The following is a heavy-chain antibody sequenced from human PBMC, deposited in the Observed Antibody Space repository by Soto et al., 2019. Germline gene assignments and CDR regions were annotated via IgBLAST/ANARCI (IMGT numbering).Heavy chain of an antibody. V-gene: IGHV3-15*07. CDR1: GFTFSNAW. J-gene: IGHJ4*02. D-gene: IGHD3-9*01. CDR3: TTSPVLRYFDWLLAPDY. Sequence: TGGSLRLSCAVSGFTFSNAWMNWVRQAPGKGLEWVGRIKSKTDGGTTDYAAPVKGRFTISRDDSKNTLYLQMNSLKTEDTAVYYCTTSPVLRYFDWLLAPDYWGQGTLVTVS. CDR2: IKSKTDGGTT.